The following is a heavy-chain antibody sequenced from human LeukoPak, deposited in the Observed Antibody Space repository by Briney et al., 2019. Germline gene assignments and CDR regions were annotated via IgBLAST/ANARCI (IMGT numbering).Heavy chain of an antibody. CDR3: ARHQGVVVTHDAFDI. V-gene: IGHV4-59*08. J-gene: IGHJ3*02. CDR2: IYYSGST. CDR1: GGSISSYY. Sequence: SETLSLTCTVSGGSISSYYWSWIRQPPGKGLEWIGYIYYSGSTNYNPSLKSRVTISVDTSKNQFSLKLSSVTAADTAVYYCARHQGVVVTHDAFDIWGQGTMVTVSS. D-gene: IGHD3-22*01.